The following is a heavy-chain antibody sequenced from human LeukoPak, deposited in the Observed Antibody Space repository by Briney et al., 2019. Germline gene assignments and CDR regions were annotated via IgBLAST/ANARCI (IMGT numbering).Heavy chain of an antibody. V-gene: IGHV3-30*18. CDR2: ISYDGSNK. CDR1: GFTFSSYG. Sequence: SGGSLRLSCAASGFTFSSYGMHWVRQAPGKGLEWVAVISYDGSNKYYADSVKGRFTISRDNSKNTLYLQMNSLRAEDTAVYYCAKGLPDILTGYFNYWGQGTLVTVSS. J-gene: IGHJ4*02. D-gene: IGHD3-9*01. CDR3: AKGLPDILTGYFNY.